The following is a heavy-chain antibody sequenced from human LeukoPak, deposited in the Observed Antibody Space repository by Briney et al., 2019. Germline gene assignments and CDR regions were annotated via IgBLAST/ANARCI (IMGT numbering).Heavy chain of an antibody. Sequence: AVNVSCQTCGCTFSNYGISWVRQAPGQGLEWMGWITAYNGNRLYAQRFQGRITLTTDTSTSTSYMELRSLEYDDTAIYYCARDNDKVVDHWGQGTLVTVSS. V-gene: IGHV1-18*01. D-gene: IGHD1-1*01. CDR3: ARDNDKVVDH. CDR2: ITAYNGNR. J-gene: IGHJ4*01. CDR1: GCTFSNYG.